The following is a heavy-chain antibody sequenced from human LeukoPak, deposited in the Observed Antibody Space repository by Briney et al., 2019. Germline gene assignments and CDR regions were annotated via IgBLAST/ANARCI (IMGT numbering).Heavy chain of an antibody. Sequence: GGSLRLSCAASGLTFSSDAVSWVRQAPGRGLEWVSAISGSGGSTYYADSVKGRFTISRDNSKNTLYLQMNSLRAEDTAVYYCAKDQQAIFDYWGQGTLVTVSS. CDR3: AKDQQAIFDY. CDR1: GLTFSSDA. CDR2: ISGSGGST. D-gene: IGHD2-2*01. V-gene: IGHV3-23*01. J-gene: IGHJ4*02.